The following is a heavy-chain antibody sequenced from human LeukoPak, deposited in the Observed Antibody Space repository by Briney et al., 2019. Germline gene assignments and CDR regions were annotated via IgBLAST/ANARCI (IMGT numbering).Heavy chain of an antibody. V-gene: IGHV4-39*01. D-gene: IGHD2-21*01. J-gene: IGHJ4*02. Sequence: SETLSLTCTVSGGSISSSSYYWGWIRQPPGKGLEWIGNIYYSGSTYYNPSLKSRVTISVDTSKNQFSLKLNSVTAADTAVYYCARSVHISAPFDVWGQGTLVTVSS. CDR2: IYYSGST. CDR3: ARSVHISAPFDV. CDR1: GGSISSSSYY.